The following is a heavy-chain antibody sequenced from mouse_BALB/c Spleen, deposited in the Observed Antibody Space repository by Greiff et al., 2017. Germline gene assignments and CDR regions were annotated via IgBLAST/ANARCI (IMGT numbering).Heavy chain of an antibody. Sequence: VQLQQSGPELVKPGASVKISCKASGYTFTDYNMHWVKQSHGKSLEWIGYIYPYNGGTGYNQKFKSKATLTVDNSSSTAYMELRSLTSEDSAVYYCARRDYGNYVGFAYWGQGTLVTVSA. D-gene: IGHD2-1*01. CDR2: IYPYNGGT. V-gene: IGHV1S29*02. J-gene: IGHJ3*01. CDR1: GYTFTDYN. CDR3: ARRDYGNYVGFAY.